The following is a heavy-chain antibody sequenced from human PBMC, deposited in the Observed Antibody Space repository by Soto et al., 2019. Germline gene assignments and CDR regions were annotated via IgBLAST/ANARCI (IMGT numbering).Heavy chain of an antibody. J-gene: IGHJ6*02. Sequence: PGESLKSSCNGSGYSFTSYWISWVRQMPGKGLEWMGRIDPSDSYTNYSPSFQGHVTISADKSISTAYLQWSSLKASDTAMYYCARLVVVPAATPPYYYYYYGMDVWGQGTTVTVSS. CDR1: GYSFTSYW. CDR2: IDPSDSYT. D-gene: IGHD2-2*01. CDR3: ARLVVVPAATPPYYYYYYGMDV. V-gene: IGHV5-10-1*01.